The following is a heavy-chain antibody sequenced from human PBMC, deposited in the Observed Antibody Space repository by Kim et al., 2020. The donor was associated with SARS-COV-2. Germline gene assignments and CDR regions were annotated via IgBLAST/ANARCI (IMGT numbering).Heavy chain of an antibody. Sequence: SETLSLTCTVSGGSISSSDYYWGWIRQPPGKGLEWIGSIYYSGNTYHSGSTYYNPSLKSRVTISGDTSKKQFTLKLSSVTAADTAVYSCARHRGEYCSSTSCYTGGYFDLWGRGTLVTVSS. D-gene: IGHD2-2*02. V-gene: IGHV4-39*01. CDR1: GGSISSSDYY. J-gene: IGHJ2*01. CDR2: IYYSGNTYHSGST. CDR3: ARHRGEYCSSTSCYTGGYFDL.